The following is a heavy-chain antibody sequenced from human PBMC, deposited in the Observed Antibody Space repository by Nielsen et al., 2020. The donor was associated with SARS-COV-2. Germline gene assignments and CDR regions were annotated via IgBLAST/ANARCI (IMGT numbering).Heavy chain of an antibody. CDR2: INHSGST. J-gene: IGHJ4*02. V-gene: IGHV4-34*01. Sequence: SETLSLTCAVYGGSFSGYYWSWIRQPPGKGLEWIGEINHSGSTNYNPSLKSRVTISVDTSKNQFSLKLSSVTAADTAVYYCARGLDLWGQGALGTVSS. CDR3: ARGLDL. CDR1: GGSFSGYY.